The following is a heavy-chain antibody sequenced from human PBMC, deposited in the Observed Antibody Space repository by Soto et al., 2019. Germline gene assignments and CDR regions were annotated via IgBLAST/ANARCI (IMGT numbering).Heavy chain of an antibody. V-gene: IGHV3-7*03. Sequence: GGSLRLSCTASGFMFGSYWMTWIRHVPGKGLQWVANIKRDGSEKYYVDFVKGRFTISRDNADNSVFLDMNNLRVDDTATYYCARVRAPDCEIDYWGQGALVTVSS. CDR2: IKRDGSEK. CDR1: GFMFGSYW. J-gene: IGHJ4*02. D-gene: IGHD2-21*02. CDR3: ARVRAPDCEIDY.